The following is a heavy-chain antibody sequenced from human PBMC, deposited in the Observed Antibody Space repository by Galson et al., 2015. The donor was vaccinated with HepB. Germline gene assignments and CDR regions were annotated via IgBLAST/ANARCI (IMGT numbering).Heavy chain of an antibody. D-gene: IGHD2-8*01. J-gene: IGHJ6*02. CDR1: GFTFSSYA. CDR2: ISYDGSNK. V-gene: IGHV3-30-3*01. Sequence: SLRLSCAASGFTFSSYAMHWVRQAPGKGLEWVAVISYDGSNKYYADSVKGRFTISRDNSKNTLYLQMNSLRAEDTAVYYCARGTSMGDYYYYGMDVWGHGTTVTVSS. CDR3: ARGTSMGDYYYYGMDV.